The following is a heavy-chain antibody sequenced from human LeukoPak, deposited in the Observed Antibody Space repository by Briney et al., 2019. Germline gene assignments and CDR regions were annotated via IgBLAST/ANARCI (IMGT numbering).Heavy chain of an antibody. CDR1: GGTFSSYA. CDR2: IIPIFGTA. CDR3: ARGTGENYYDSNY. D-gene: IGHD3-22*01. J-gene: IGHJ4*02. V-gene: IGHV1-69*05. Sequence: SVKVSCKASGGTFSSYAISWVRQAPGQGLEWMGRIIPIFGTANDAQKFQGRVTITTDESTSTAYMELSSLRSEDTAVYYCARGTGENYYDSNYWGQGTLVTVSS.